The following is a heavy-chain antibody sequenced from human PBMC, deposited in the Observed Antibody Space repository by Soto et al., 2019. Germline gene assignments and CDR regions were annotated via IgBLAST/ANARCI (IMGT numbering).Heavy chain of an antibody. J-gene: IGHJ3*02. CDR3: SRAYSDAFDI. CDR1: GFTFSDYY. V-gene: IGHV3-11*01. D-gene: IGHD2-15*01. CDR2: ISSSGTGI. Sequence: GGSLRLSCAASGFTFSDYYMTWIRQAPGKGLEWASYISSSGTGIYYADSVKGRFTIPRDNAKNSLYLQMSSLRAEDTAVYFCSRAYSDAFDIWGQGTMVTVSS.